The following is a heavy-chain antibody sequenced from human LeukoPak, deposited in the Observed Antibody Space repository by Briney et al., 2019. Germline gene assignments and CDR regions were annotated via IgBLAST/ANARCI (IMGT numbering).Heavy chain of an antibody. J-gene: IGHJ4*02. D-gene: IGHD5-12*01. V-gene: IGHV3-33*08. CDR3: ARDGTGYSGYDYPNYFDY. CDR2: IWYGGSNK. CDR1: GFTFSSYG. Sequence: GGSLRLSCAASGFTFSSYGMHWVRQAPGKGLEWVAVIWYGGSNKYYADSVKGRFTISRDNSKNTLYLQMNSLRAEDTAVYYCARDGTGYSGYDYPNYFDYWGQGTLVTVSS.